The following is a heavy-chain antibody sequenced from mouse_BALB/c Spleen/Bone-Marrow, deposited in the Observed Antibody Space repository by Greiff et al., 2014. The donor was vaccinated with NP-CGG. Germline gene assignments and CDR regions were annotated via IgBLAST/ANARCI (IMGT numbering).Heavy chain of an antibody. V-gene: IGHV5-6*01. D-gene: IGHD2-1*01. CDR2: ISSGGSYT. CDR1: GFTFSKYG. J-gene: IGHJ4*01. Sequence: EVQGVESGGDLVKPGGSLKLSCAASGFTFSKYGMSWVRQTPDKRLEWVANISSGGSYTYYPDSVKGRFTISRGNAKNTLYLQMSSLKSEDTAMYYCARQYGNFGVMDYWGQGTSVTVSS. CDR3: ARQYGNFGVMDY.